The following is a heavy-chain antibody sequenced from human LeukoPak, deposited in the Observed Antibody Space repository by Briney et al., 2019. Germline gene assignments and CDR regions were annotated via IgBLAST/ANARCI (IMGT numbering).Heavy chain of an antibody. CDR3: ARGSGSYYKGNWSDP. D-gene: IGHD3-10*01. CDR1: GDSISSYY. CDR2: IYYSGST. V-gene: IGHV4-59*01. J-gene: IGHJ5*02. Sequence: SETLSLTCTVSGDSISSYYWSWIRQPPGKGLEWIGYIYYSGSTKYNPSLKSRVTISVDTSKNQFSLKLSSVTAADTAVYYCARGSGSYYKGNWSDPWGQGTLVTVSS.